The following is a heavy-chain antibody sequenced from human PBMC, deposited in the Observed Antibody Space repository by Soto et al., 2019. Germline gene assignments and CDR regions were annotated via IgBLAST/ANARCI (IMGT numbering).Heavy chain of an antibody. V-gene: IGHV3-33*01. D-gene: IGHD3-3*01. CDR3: ARDGVGGTVFCGYLEY. CDR2: IRFDGTNI. Sequence: QVQLVESGGGVVQPGTSLRLSCAASGIIFNGFGMHWVRQAPGKVLEWVAIIRFDGTNIHYADSVKGRFTISRDNSKTTLYLQMDSLRAEDTAVYYCARDGVGGTVFCGYLEYWGQGAMITVSS. CDR1: GIIFNGFG. J-gene: IGHJ4*02.